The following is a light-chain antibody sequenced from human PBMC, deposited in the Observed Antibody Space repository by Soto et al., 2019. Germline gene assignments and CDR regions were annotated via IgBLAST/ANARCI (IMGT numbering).Light chain of an antibody. J-gene: IGLJ3*02. CDR3: QSYDDTLSAWV. CDR2: EVT. CDR1: SSDIGGSNY. Sequence: QSVLTQPASVSGSPGQSITISCTGTSSDIGGSNYVSWYQQHPGKAPKLIIYEVTNRPSGVSDRFSGSKSGTSASLAITGLQPEDEGNYYCQSYDDTLSAWVFGGGTKVTVL. V-gene: IGLV2-14*01.